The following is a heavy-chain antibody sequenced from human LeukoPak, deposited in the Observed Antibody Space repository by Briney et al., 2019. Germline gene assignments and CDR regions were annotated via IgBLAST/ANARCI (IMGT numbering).Heavy chain of an antibody. CDR1: GGTFSSYA. D-gene: IGHD3-10*01. CDR3: ARDPGSGSYYRFAFDI. CDR2: INPNSGGT. V-gene: IGHV1-2*02. Sequence: GASVKVSCKASGGTFSSYAISWVRQAPGQGLEWMGWINPNSGGTNYAQKFQGRATMTRDTSISTAYMELSRLRSDDTAVYYCARDPGSGSYYRFAFDIWGQGTMVTVSS. J-gene: IGHJ3*02.